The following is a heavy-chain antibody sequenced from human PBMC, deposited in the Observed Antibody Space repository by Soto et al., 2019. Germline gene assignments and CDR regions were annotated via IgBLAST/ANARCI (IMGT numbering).Heavy chain of an antibody. D-gene: IGHD5-12*01. CDR3: AKGSGYSGYETLHWFDP. V-gene: IGHV3-23*01. J-gene: IGHJ5*02. CDR1: GFTFSSYA. Sequence: EVQLLESGGGLVQPGGSLRLSCAASGFTFSSYAMSWVRQAPGKGLEWVSAISGSGGSTYYADSVKGRFTISRDNSKNTLYLQMNSLRAVDTAVYYCAKGSGYSGYETLHWFDPWGQGTLVTVSS. CDR2: ISGSGGST.